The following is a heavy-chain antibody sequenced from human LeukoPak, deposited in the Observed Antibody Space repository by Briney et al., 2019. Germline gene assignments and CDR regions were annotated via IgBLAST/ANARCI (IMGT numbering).Heavy chain of an antibody. CDR2: IYTSGST. CDR1: GGSISSGSYY. J-gene: IGHJ6*03. V-gene: IGHV4-61*02. D-gene: IGHD3-9*01. Sequence: SETLSLTCTVSGGSISSGSYYWSWIRQPAGKGLEWVGRIYTSGSTNYNPSLKSRVTISVDTSKNQFSLKLSSVTAADTAVYYCAREVGYYDILTGYYPHYYYYYMDVWGKGTTVTISS. CDR3: AREVGYYDILTGYYPHYYYYYMDV.